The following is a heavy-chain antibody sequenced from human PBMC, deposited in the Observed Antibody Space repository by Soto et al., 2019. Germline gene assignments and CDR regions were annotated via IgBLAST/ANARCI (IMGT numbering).Heavy chain of an antibody. J-gene: IGHJ6*02. D-gene: IGHD4-17*01. V-gene: IGHV4-34*01. CDR1: VGSFSGYY. CDR2: INHSGST. Sequence: PSETLSLTCAVYVGSFSGYYWSWIRQPPGKGLEWIGEINHSGSTNYNPSLKSRVTISVDTSKNQFSLKLSSVTAADTAVYYCARGPYRWTTVTTRGGMDVWGQGTTVTVSS. CDR3: ARGPYRWTTVTTRGGMDV.